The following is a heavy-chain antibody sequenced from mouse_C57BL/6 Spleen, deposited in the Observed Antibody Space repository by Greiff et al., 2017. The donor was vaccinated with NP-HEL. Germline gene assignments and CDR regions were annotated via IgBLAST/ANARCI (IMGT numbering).Heavy chain of an antibody. CDR2: ISSGSSTI. V-gene: IGHV5-17*01. CDR3: ARTRPMDY. J-gene: IGHJ4*01. CDR1: GFTFSDYG. Sequence: EVQVVESGGGLVRPGGSLKLSCAASGFTFSDYGMHWVRQAPEKGLEWVAYISSGSSTIYYADTVKGRFTISRDNAKNTLFLQMTSLRSEDTAMYYCARTRPMDYWGQGTSVTVSS.